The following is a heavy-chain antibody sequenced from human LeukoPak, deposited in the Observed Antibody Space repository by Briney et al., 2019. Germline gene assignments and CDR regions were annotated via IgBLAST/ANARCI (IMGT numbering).Heavy chain of an antibody. CDR2: ISGSGESL. Sequence: HPGGSLRLSCAASGFTFSSYAMSWVRQAPGKGLEWVSTISGSGESLYYADSVKGRFTISRDNSKNALSLQMTSLSAEDTAVYYCAKDFMGLSRFDYWGQGTLVTVSS. D-gene: IGHD1-26*01. V-gene: IGHV3-23*01. J-gene: IGHJ4*02. CDR1: GFTFSSYA. CDR3: AKDFMGLSRFDY.